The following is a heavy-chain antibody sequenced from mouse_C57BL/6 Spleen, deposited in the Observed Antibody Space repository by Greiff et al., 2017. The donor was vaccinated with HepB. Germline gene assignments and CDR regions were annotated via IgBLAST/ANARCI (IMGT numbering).Heavy chain of an antibody. J-gene: IGHJ4*01. CDR2: IYPGSGNT. CDR1: GYTFTDYY. Sequence: VQLQQSGAELVRPGASVKLSCKASGYTFTDYYINWVKQRPGQGLEWIARIYPGSGNTYYNEKFKGKATLTAEKSSSTAYMQLSSLTSEDSAVYFCARYGYDWTLYYYAMDYWGQGTSVTVSS. D-gene: IGHD2-2*01. CDR3: ARYGYDWTLYYYAMDY. V-gene: IGHV1-76*01.